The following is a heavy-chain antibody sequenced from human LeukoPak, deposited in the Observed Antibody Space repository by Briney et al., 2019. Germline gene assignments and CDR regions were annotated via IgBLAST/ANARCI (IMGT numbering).Heavy chain of an antibody. V-gene: IGHV3-21*01. CDR1: GFTFSSYS. CDR3: AREGSSWYSGGFDY. CDR2: ISSSSSYI. Sequence: GGSLRLPCAASGFTFSSYSMNWVRQAPGKGLEWVSSISSSSSYIHYADSVKGRFTISRDNAKNSLYLQMNSLRAEDTAVYYCAREGSSWYSGGFDYWGQGTLVTVSS. D-gene: IGHD6-13*01. J-gene: IGHJ4*02.